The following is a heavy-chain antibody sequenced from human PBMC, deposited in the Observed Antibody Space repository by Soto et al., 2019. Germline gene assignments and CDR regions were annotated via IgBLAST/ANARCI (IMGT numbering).Heavy chain of an antibody. CDR2: IWYDGSNK. D-gene: IGHD6-13*01. J-gene: IGHJ6*02. CDR1: GFSFSFYG. Sequence: QPGGFLRLSCAASGFSFSFYGMHWVRQAPGKGLEWVAVIWYDGSNKYYADSVKGRFTISRDNSKNTLYLQMNSLRAEDTAVYYCARSPLLLYSSTPMQFYYYGMDVWGQGTTVTVSS. V-gene: IGHV3-33*08. CDR3: ARSPLLLYSSTPMQFYYYGMDV.